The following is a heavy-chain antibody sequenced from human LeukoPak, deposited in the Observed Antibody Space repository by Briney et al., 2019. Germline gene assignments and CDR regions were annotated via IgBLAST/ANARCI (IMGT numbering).Heavy chain of an antibody. CDR2: IYYSGST. CDR3: ARLEAVAGILDY. J-gene: IGHJ4*02. D-gene: IGHD6-19*01. V-gene: IGHV4-39*01. Sequence: SETLSLTCTVSGGSISSSSYYWGWIRQPPGKGLEWIGSIYYSGSTYYNPSLKSRVTISVDTSKNQFSLKLSSVTAADTAVYYCARLEAVAGILDYWGQGNLVTVSS. CDR1: GGSISSSSYY.